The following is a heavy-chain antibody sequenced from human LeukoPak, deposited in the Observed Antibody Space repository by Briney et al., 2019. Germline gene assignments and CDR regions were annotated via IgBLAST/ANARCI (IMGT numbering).Heavy chain of an antibody. J-gene: IGHJ5*02. Sequence: SQTLSLTCTVSGGSISSGDYYWSWIRQPPGKGLEWIGYIYYSGSTYYNPSLKSRVTISVDTSKNQFSLKLSSVTAADTAVYYCARGGGDCSSTSCPLIWFDPWGQGTLVTVSS. CDR2: IYYSGST. D-gene: IGHD2-2*01. V-gene: IGHV4-30-4*01. CDR1: GGSISSGDYY. CDR3: ARGGGDCSSTSCPLIWFDP.